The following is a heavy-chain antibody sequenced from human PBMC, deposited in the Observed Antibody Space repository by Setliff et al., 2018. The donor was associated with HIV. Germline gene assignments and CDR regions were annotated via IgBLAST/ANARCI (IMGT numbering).Heavy chain of an antibody. CDR1: GFPFSSYG. J-gene: IGHJ5*02. CDR2: ISAYNGKT. D-gene: IGHD3-22*01. Sequence: ASVKVSCKASGFPFSSYGISWVRQAPGQGLEWMGWISAYNGKTEYARNFQGRVTMTTDTSTNTAYMDLRSLRSDDTVVYYCAKCSEMLGTPATSSGYYCGWFDPWGQGTLVTVSS. CDR3: AKCSEMLGTPATSSGYYCGWFDP. V-gene: IGHV1-18*01.